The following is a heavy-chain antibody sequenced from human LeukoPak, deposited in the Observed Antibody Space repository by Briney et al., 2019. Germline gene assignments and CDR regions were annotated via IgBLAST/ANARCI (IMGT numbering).Heavy chain of an antibody. CDR3: ARDSGIAVAATGY. J-gene: IGHJ4*02. D-gene: IGHD6-19*01. CDR2: ISAYNGNT. Sequence: GASVKVSCKASGYTFTNYYMHWVRQAPGQGLEWMGWISAYNGNTNYAQKLQGRVTMTTDTSTSTAYMELRSLRSDDTAVYYCARDSGIAVAATGYWGQGTLVTVSS. CDR1: GYTFTNYY. V-gene: IGHV1-18*04.